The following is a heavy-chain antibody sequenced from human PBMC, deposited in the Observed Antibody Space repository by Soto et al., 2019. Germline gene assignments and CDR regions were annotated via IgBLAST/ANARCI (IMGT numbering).Heavy chain of an antibody. CDR3: AKDLYGSGNYRFDY. CDR1: GFSVTSYD. V-gene: IGHV3-23*01. CDR2: ISGRVDST. Sequence: PGGSLRLSCVASGFSVTSYDMSWVRQAPVKVLEWVSGISGRVDSTYYADSGKGRFTISRDNSKSTLYLQLNRLRAEATDVYYCAKDLYGSGNYRFDYWGQGTLVTVSS. D-gene: IGHD3-10*01. J-gene: IGHJ4*02.